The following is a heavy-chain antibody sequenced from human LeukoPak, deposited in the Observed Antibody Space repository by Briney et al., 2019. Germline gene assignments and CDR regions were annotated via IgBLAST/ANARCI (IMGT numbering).Heavy chain of an antibody. D-gene: IGHD6-19*01. J-gene: IGHJ1*01. CDR2: NNPNSGGT. V-gene: IGHV1-2*02. Sequence: ASAKVSRKASGYTFTGYYMHWVRQAPGEGLEWMGWNNPNSGGTNYAQKFQGRVTMTRDTSISTAYMELSRLRSDDTAVYYCARDRYSSGQRGIGAEYFQHWGQGTLVTVSS. CDR1: GYTFTGYY. CDR3: ARDRYSSGQRGIGAEYFQH.